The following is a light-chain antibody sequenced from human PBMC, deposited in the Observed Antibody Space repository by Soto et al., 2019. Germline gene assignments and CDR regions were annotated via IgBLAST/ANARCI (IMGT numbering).Light chain of an antibody. CDR2: GAS. Sequence: EIVMTQSPATLSVSPGERATLSCRASQSGSSNLAWYQQKPSKAPRLLIYGASTRATGSPARFSGSGFGRDYTLTISSLEPEDFAVYYCHLSITFGQGTRLEI. V-gene: IGKV3-15*01. CDR3: HLSIT. J-gene: IGKJ5*01. CDR1: QSGSSN.